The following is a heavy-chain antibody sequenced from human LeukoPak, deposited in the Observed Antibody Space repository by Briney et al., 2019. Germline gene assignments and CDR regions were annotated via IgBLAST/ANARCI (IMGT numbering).Heavy chain of an antibody. CDR1: GGTFISYA. J-gene: IGHJ5*02. CDR2: IIPILGIA. D-gene: IGHD3-10*01. CDR3: AREGDYYGSGSPRVGGESGNWFDP. Sequence: ASVKVSCKASGGTFISYAISWVRQAPGQGGEWMGRIIPILGIANYAQKFQGRVTITADKSTSTAYMELSSLRSEDTAVYYCAREGDYYGSGSPRVGGESGNWFDPWGQGTLVTVSS. V-gene: IGHV1-69*04.